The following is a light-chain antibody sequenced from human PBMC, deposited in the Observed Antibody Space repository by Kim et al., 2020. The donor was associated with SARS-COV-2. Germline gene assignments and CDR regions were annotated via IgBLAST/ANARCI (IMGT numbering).Light chain of an antibody. Sequence: SVSPGGRATHSCRASQSVGSNLAWYQQKPGQAPRLLIYGASTRATGIPARFSGSGSGTEFTLTISSLQSEDFAVYYCQQYNAWPLTFGGGTKVEI. CDR1: QSVGSN. CDR3: QQYNAWPLT. J-gene: IGKJ4*01. CDR2: GAS. V-gene: IGKV3-15*01.